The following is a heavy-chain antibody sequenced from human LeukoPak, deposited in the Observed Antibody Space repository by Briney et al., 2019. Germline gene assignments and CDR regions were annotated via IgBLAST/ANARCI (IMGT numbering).Heavy chain of an antibody. V-gene: IGHV3-23*01. CDR3: AKPEAGYYYYGMDV. CDR2: ISGSGGST. D-gene: IGHD6-13*01. Sequence: GGSLRLSCAASGFTFSSYAMSWVRQAPGKGLEWVSAISGSGGSTYYADSVKGRFTISRDNSKNTLYLQMNSLRAEDTAVYYCAKPEAGYYYYGMDVWGQGTTVTVSS. CDR1: GFTFSSYA. J-gene: IGHJ6*02.